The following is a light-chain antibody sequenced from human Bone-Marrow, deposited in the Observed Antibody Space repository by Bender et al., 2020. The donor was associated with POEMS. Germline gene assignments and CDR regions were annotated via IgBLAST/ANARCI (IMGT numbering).Light chain of an antibody. V-gene: IGLV2-23*02. CDR3: CSYAGRDILV. J-gene: IGLJ3*02. CDR1: SSDVGSYNL. Sequence: QSALTQPASVSGSPGQSITISCTGTSSDVGSYNLVSWYQQHPGKAPKLMIYEVSKRPSGVSNRFSGSKSGNTASLTISGLQAEDEADYYCCSYAGRDILVFGGGTKLTVL. CDR2: EVS.